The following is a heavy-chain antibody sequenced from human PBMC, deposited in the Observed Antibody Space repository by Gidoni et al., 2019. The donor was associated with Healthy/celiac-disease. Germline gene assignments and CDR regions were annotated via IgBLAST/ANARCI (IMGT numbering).Heavy chain of an antibody. Sequence: EVQLLASGGGLVQPGGSLSLSCAALGFTFSSYAMSWVRQAPGKGLGWVSAISCSGGSTYYADSVKGRFTISRDNSKNTLYLQMNSLRAEDTAVYYCAKVTLGVGSFDYWGQGTLVTVSS. CDR2: ISCSGGST. CDR3: AKVTLGVGSFDY. CDR1: GFTFSSYA. D-gene: IGHD3-16*01. J-gene: IGHJ4*02. V-gene: IGHV3-23*01.